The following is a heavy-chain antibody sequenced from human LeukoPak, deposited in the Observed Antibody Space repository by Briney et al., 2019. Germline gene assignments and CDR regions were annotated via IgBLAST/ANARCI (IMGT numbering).Heavy chain of an antibody. CDR3: AKDDVYCSSTSCYTPPDDAFDI. Sequence: GGSLRLSCAASGFTFSTYAVNWVRQAPGKGLEWVSSISDSGGRTYYADSVKGRFTISRDNSKNTLYLQMNSLRAEDTAVYYCAKDDVYCSSTSCYTPPDDAFDIWGQETMVTVSS. CDR2: ISDSGGRT. V-gene: IGHV3-23*01. D-gene: IGHD2-2*02. CDR1: GFTFSTYA. J-gene: IGHJ3*02.